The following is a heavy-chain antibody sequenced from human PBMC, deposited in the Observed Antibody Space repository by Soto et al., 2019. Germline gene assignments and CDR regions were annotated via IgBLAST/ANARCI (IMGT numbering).Heavy chain of an antibody. CDR2: INSDGSST. CDR3: ARGDITMVRGVAYGMDV. V-gene: IGHV3-74*01. Sequence: EVQLVESGGGLVQPGGSLRLSCAASGFTFSSYWMHWVRQAPGKGLVWVSRINSDGSSTSYADSVKGRFTISRDNAKNSLYLQMNSLRAEDTAVYYCARGDITMVRGVAYGMDVWGQGTTVTVSS. J-gene: IGHJ6*02. D-gene: IGHD3-10*01. CDR1: GFTFSSYW.